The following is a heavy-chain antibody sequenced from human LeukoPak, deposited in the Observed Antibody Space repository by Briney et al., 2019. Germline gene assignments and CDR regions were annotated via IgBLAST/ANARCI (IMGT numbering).Heavy chain of an antibody. D-gene: IGHD5-12*01. CDR1: GFTFSSYS. Sequence: GGSLRLSCAASGFTFSSYSMNWVRQAPGKGLEWVSSISSSSSYIYYADSVKGRFTISRDNAKNSLYLQMNSLRAEDTAVYYCAREVATMGYYYGMDVWGRGTTVTVSS. CDR3: AREVATMGYYYGMDV. V-gene: IGHV3-21*01. CDR2: ISSSSSYI. J-gene: IGHJ6*04.